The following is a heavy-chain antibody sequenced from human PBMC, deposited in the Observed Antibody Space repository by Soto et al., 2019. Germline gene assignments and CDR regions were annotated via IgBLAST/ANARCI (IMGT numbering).Heavy chain of an antibody. Sequence: EVQLVESGGGLVKPGGSLRLGCEVSGVTVGSAWMNWVRQAPGKGLVWVGRIKSKVDGGTTDYAEPVKGRFTISIDDSKNTLYLQMESLKTEDTAVYYCTSAPQRALTGEMARSWGQGTVVTVSS. J-gene: IGHJ5*02. CDR1: GVTVGSAW. CDR3: TSAPQRALTGEMARS. D-gene: IGHD3-9*01. CDR2: IKSKVDGGTT. V-gene: IGHV3-15*07.